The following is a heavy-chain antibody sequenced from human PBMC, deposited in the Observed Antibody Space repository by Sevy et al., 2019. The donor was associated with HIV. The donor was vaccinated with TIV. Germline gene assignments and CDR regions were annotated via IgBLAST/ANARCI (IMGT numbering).Heavy chain of an antibody. V-gene: IGHV3-23*01. CDR1: GFTFSSYD. CDR2: ISGSGVST. J-gene: IGHJ3*02. D-gene: IGHD6-25*01. CDR3: AKSMGGFDAFDI. Sequence: GGSLRLSCAASGFTFSSYDMSWVRQAPGKGLEWVSFISGSGVSTYYADSVKGRFTISRDNSKNTLYLQLNSLRAEDTAVYYCAKSMGGFDAFDIWGQGTMVTVSS.